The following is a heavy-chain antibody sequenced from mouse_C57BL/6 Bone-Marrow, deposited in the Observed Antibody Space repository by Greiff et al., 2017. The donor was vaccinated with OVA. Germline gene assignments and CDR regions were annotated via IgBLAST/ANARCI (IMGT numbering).Heavy chain of an antibody. V-gene: IGHV5-6*01. D-gene: IGHD1-1*01. J-gene: IGHJ3*01. CDR3: ARHRRNDYGSSYEDWFAY. Sequence: EVQRVESGGDLVKPGGSLKLSCAASGFTFSSYGLSWVRQTPDKRLEWVATISSGGSYTYYPDSVKGRFPISRDNAKNTLYLQRSSLKSEYTAMYYGARHRRNDYGSSYEDWFAYWGQGTLVTVSA. CDR2: ISSGGSYT. CDR1: GFTFSSYG.